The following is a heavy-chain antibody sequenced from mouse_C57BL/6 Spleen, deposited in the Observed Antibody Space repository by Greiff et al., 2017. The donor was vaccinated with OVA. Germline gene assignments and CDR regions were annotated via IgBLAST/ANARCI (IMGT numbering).Heavy chain of an antibody. D-gene: IGHD1-1*01. V-gene: IGHV5-12*01. CDR1: GFTFSDYY. J-gene: IGHJ3*01. CDR2: ISTGGGST. Sequence: EVQVVESGGGLVQPGGSLKLSCAASGFTFSDYYMYWVRQTPAKRLEWVAYISTGGGSTYYPDTVKGRFTISRDKAKNTLYLQMSRLKSEDTAMYYCARPPYYAYWGQGTLVTVSA. CDR3: ARPPYYAY.